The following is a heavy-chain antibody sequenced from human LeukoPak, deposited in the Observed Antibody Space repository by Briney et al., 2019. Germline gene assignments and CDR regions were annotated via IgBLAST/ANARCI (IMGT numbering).Heavy chain of an antibody. CDR1: GFTFSSYA. V-gene: IGHV3-23*01. CDR3: ARDLYLRLGELSPYYYYGMDV. D-gene: IGHD3-16*02. CDR2: ISGSGGST. Sequence: PGGSLRLSCAASGFTFSSYAMSWVRQAPGKGLEWVSAISGSGGSTYYADSVKGRFSISRDNSKNTLYLQMNSLRAEDTAVYYCARDLYLRLGELSPYYYYGMDVWGQGTTVTVSS. J-gene: IGHJ6*02.